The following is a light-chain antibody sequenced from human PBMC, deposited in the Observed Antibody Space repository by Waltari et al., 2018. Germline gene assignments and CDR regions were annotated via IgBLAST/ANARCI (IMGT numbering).Light chain of an antibody. J-gene: IGKJ2*01. CDR2: KAS. CDR3: QQYSTHYT. Sequence: IQMTQSPSTLSASVGHKVSINCRASQSILTWLAWYQQKPGKAPKLLIYKASNLQSGVPSRFSGSGSGTEFTLTISSLQPDDFATYYCQQYSTHYTFGQGTKVE. V-gene: IGKV1-5*03. CDR1: QSILTW.